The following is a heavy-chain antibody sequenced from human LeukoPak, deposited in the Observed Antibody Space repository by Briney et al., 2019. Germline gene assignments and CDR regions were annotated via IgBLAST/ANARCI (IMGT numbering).Heavy chain of an antibody. J-gene: IGHJ1*01. CDR1: GGTFSSYA. CDR3: ARLGDDYGGKEGFQH. CDR2: IIPIFGTA. V-gene: IGHV1-69*13. D-gene: IGHD4-23*01. Sequence: GASVKVSCKASGGTFSSYAISWVRQAPGQGLEWMGGIIPIFGTANYAQKFQGRVTITADESTSTAYMELSSLRSEDTAVYYCARLGDDYGGKEGFQHWGQGTLVTVSS.